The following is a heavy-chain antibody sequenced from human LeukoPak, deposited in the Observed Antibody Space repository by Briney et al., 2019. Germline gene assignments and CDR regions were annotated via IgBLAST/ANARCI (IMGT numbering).Heavy chain of an antibody. CDR1: GFTFSSYS. Sequence: GGSLRLSCAASGFTFSSYSMNWVRQAPGKGLEWVSSISSSSSYIYYADSVKGRFAISRDNAKNSLYLQMNSLRAEDTAVYYCARDSYDYVWGSYRYTLFDYWGQGTLVTVSS. CDR2: ISSSSSYI. CDR3: ARDSYDYVWGSYRYTLFDY. V-gene: IGHV3-21*01. J-gene: IGHJ4*02. D-gene: IGHD3-16*02.